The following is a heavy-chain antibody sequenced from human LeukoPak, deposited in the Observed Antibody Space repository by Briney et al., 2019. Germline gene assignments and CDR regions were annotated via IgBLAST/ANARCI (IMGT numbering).Heavy chain of an antibody. Sequence: PSETLSLTCTVSGGSISSSSYYWGWIRQPPGKGLEWIGSIYYSGSTYYNPSLKSRVTISVDTSKNQFSLKLSSVTAADTAVYYCARHGRATGAFDMWGQGTMVTVSS. J-gene: IGHJ3*02. CDR1: GGSISSSSYY. CDR3: ARHGRATGAFDM. CDR2: IYYSGST. D-gene: IGHD3-10*01. V-gene: IGHV4-39*01.